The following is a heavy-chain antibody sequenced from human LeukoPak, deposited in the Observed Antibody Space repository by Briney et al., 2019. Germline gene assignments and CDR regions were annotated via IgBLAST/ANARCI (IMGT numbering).Heavy chain of an antibody. D-gene: IGHD1-26*01. CDR1: GFTFSTYA. V-gene: IGHV3-30-3*01. CDR2: ISHDGSNK. CDR3: ARDLTIVGAPGDY. J-gene: IGHJ4*02. Sequence: GGSLRLSCAASGFTFSTYAMHWVRQAPGKGLEWVAVISHDGSNKYYADSVKGRFTISRDNSKNTLYVQMNSLRAEDTAAYYCARDLTIVGAPGDYWGQGTLVTVSS.